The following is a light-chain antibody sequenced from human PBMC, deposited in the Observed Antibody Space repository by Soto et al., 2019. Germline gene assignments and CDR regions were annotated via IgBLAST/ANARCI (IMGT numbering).Light chain of an antibody. Sequence: EIDLTQSPCTLSLSPGQRATITCRASQRVSGSYLAWYQHKRGQAPRLIMFGASSMATGIPYRFSGSGSGTEFTLIISRLEPEDFAVYYCQQYDSNPHTFGQGTKVDIK. J-gene: IGKJ2*01. CDR3: QQYDSNPHT. V-gene: IGKV3-20*01. CDR2: GAS. CDR1: QRVSGSY.